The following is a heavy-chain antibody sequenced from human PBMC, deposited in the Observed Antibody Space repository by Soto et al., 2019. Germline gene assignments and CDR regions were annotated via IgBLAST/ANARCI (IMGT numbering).Heavy chain of an antibody. V-gene: IGHV3-11*01. CDR2: ISSSGSTI. CDR1: GFTFSDYY. Sequence: PGGSLRLSCAASGFTFSDYYMSWIRQAPGKGLEWVSYISSSGSTIYYADSVKGRFTISRDNAKNSLYLQMNSLRAEDTAVYYCARGGYDFWSGFYGSQDYYYYMDVWGKGTTVTVSS. CDR3: ARGGYDFWSGFYGSQDYYYYMDV. J-gene: IGHJ6*03. D-gene: IGHD3-3*01.